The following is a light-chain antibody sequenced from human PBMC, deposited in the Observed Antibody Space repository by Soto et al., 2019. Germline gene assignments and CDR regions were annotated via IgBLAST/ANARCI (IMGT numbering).Light chain of an antibody. CDR1: QIINTW. J-gene: IGKJ3*01. CDR3: QQYETYSGT. V-gene: IGKV1-5*03. Sequence: DIQMTQSPSTLSASVGDRVTITCRASQIINTWLAWYQQKPGKAPKLLIYRASNLVSGVPSRFSGSGSGTEFTLTIGSLQPDDFSIYYCQQYETYSGTFGPGTKVDL. CDR2: RAS.